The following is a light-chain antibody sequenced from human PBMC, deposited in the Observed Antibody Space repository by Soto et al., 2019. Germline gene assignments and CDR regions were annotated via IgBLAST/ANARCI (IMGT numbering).Light chain of an antibody. V-gene: IGKV3-20*01. CDR2: DAS. CDR3: QQYDSSPPT. CDR1: QSVGNN. Sequence: EVVLMQSPATLSVSPGERATLSCRTSQSVGNNLAWYQQKPGQAPRLLIYDASNRATGIPARFNGSGSGTDFTLTISRLEPEDFAVYYCQQYDSSPPTFGQGTKVDIK. J-gene: IGKJ1*01.